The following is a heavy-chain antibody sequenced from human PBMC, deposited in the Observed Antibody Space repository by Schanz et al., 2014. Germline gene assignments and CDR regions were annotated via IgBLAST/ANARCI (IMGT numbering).Heavy chain of an antibody. V-gene: IGHV3-23*04. Sequence: VQLVESGGGVVQPGRSLRLSCAASGFTFSSYGMHWVRQAPGKGLEWVSAISGSGGSTYYADSVKGRFTISRDNAKSSVFLQMNSLRAEDTAVYYCAKDGPGGSGSYSADGGMDVWGQGTTVTVSS. D-gene: IGHD3-10*01. CDR3: AKDGPGGSGSYSADGGMDV. CDR2: ISGSGGST. J-gene: IGHJ6*02. CDR1: GFTFSSYG.